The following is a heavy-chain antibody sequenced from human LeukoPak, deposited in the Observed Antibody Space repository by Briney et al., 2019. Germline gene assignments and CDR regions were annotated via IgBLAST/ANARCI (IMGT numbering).Heavy chain of an antibody. CDR2: IYHSGST. J-gene: IGHJ3*02. D-gene: IGHD2-15*01. CDR1: GGSFSSYY. CDR3: ARSPPSNGWAFDI. Sequence: PSETLSLTCAVYGGSFSSYYWSWIRQPPGKGLEWIGYIYHSGSTNYNPSLKSRVTISVDTSKNQSSLKLNSVTAADTAVYHCARSPPSNGWAFDIWGQGTMVTVSS. V-gene: IGHV4-59*01.